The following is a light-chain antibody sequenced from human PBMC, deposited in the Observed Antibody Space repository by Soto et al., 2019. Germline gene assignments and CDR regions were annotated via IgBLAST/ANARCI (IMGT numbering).Light chain of an antibody. J-gene: IGLJ3*02. CDR2: SNG. CDR3: AGWDDSLDGWV. CDR1: NFNIGSNT. Sequence: QSALTQPPSASGTPGQRVTISCSGSNFNIGSNTVNWYQQVPGTAPKLLIYSNGQRPSGVPDRFSGSKSGTSASLAISGLQSDDEADYYCAGWDDSLDGWVFGGGTKLTVL. V-gene: IGLV1-44*01.